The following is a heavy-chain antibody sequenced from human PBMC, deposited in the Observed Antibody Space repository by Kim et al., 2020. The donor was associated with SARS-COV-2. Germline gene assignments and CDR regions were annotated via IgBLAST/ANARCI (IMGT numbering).Heavy chain of an antibody. D-gene: IGHD2-2*01. CDR1: GGSISSGGYY. CDR2: IYYSGST. CDR3: ARGVVVPAARWWFDP. V-gene: IGHV4-31*03. Sequence: SETLSLTCTVSGGSISSGGYYWSWIRQHPGKGLEWIGYIYYSGSTYYNPSLKSRVTISVDTSKNQFSLKLSSVTAADTAVYYCARGVVVPAARWWFDPWGQGTLVTVSS. J-gene: IGHJ5*02.